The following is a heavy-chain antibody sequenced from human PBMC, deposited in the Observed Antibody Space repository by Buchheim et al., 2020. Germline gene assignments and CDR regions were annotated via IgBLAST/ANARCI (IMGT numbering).Heavy chain of an antibody. V-gene: IGHV4-4*02. CDR2: IYHSGST. J-gene: IGHJ6*02. CDR3: ARRQYYDFWSGYYSYYYYGMDV. CDR1: GGSISSSNW. D-gene: IGHD3-3*01. Sequence: QVQLQQWGAGLLKPSGTLSLTCAVSGGSISSSNWWSWVRQPPGKGLEWIGEIYHSGSTNYNPSLKSRVTISVDKSKNQFSLKLSSVTAADTAVYYCARRQYYDFWSGYYSYYYYGMDVWGQGTT.